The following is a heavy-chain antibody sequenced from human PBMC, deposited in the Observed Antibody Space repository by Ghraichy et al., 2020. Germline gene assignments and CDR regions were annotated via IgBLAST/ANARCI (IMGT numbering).Heavy chain of an antibody. CDR1: GGSFSGYY. V-gene: IGHV4-34*01. CDR2: INHSGST. CDR3: ATRFLELGNWFDP. J-gene: IGHJ5*02. Sequence: GSLRLSCAVYGGSFSGYYWSWIRQPPGKGLEWIGEINHSGSTNYNPSLKSRVTISVDTSKNQFSLKLSSVTAADTAVYYCATRFLELGNWFDPWGQGTLVTVSS. D-gene: IGHD3-3*01.